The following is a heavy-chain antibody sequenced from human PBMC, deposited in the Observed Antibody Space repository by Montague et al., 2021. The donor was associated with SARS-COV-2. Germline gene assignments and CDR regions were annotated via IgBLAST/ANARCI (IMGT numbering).Heavy chain of an antibody. J-gene: IGHJ2*01. Sequence: SETLSLTCTVSGGSISSSSYYWGWIRQPPGKGLEWIGSIYYSGSTYYNPSLKSRVTISVDTSENQFSLKLSSVTAAGTAVYYCARHYYDSSGYYSPWYFDLWAVAPWSLSPQ. CDR1: GGSISSSSYY. CDR3: ARHYYDSSGYYSPWYFDL. D-gene: IGHD3-22*01. V-gene: IGHV4-39*01. CDR2: IYYSGST.